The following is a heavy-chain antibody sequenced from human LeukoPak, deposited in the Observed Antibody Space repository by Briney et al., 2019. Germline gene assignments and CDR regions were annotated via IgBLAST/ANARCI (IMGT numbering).Heavy chain of an antibody. CDR2: ITGDGSVT. Sequence: AGGSLRLSCAASGFTFDDNAMHWVRQRPGKGLEWVSLITGDGSVTYQADSVRGRFSISRDNSKNSLYLQMNGLKTEDTALYFCARSRNYGSGGYISHSGPGTLVTVSS. J-gene: IGHJ4*02. CDR1: GFTFDDNA. V-gene: IGHV3-43*02. CDR3: ARSRNYGSGGYISH. D-gene: IGHD3-10*01.